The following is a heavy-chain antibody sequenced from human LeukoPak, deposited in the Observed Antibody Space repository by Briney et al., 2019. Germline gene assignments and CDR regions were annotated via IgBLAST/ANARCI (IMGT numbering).Heavy chain of an antibody. J-gene: IGHJ4*02. Sequence: PSETLSLTCTVSGYSISSGYYWGWIRPPPGKGLEWIGSIYHSGSTYYNPSLKSRVTISVDTSKNQFSLKLSSVTAADTAVYYCARGLMTTVTTGWGQGTLVTVSS. CDR2: IYHSGST. D-gene: IGHD4-17*01. V-gene: IGHV4-38-2*02. CDR1: GYSISSGYY. CDR3: ARGLMTTVTTG.